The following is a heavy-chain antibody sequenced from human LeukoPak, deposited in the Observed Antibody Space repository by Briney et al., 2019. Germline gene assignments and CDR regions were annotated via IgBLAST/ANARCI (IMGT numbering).Heavy chain of an antibody. J-gene: IGHJ4*02. Sequence: SESLSLTCIVSGGSISSTNYYWGWLRQPPGRGLEWIGTIYYSASTYYNPSLKSRVSISADTSKIQFSLSLSSVTAADTAVYYCARRGRWSSGAYWGQGALVTVSS. CDR1: GGSISSTNYY. CDR3: ARRGRWSSGAY. D-gene: IGHD5-24*01. V-gene: IGHV4-39*01. CDR2: IYYSAST.